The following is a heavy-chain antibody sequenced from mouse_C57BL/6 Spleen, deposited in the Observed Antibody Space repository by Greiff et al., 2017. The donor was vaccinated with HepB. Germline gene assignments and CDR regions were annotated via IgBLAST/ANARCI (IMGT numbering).Heavy chain of an antibody. CDR3: ARDLDYGSSRYFDV. CDR2: ISDGGSYT. Sequence: EVKLVESGGGLVKPGGSLKLSCAASGFTFSSYAMSWVRQTPEKRLEWVATISDGGSYTYYPDNVKGRFTISRDNAKNNLYLQMSHLKSEDTAMYYCARDLDYGSSRYFDVWGTGTTVTVSS. V-gene: IGHV5-4*01. J-gene: IGHJ1*03. CDR1: GFTFSSYA. D-gene: IGHD1-1*01.